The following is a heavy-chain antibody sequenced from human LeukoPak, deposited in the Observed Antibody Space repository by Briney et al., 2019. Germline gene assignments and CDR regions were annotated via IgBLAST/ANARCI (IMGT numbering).Heavy chain of an antibody. J-gene: IGHJ3*02. CDR1: GFTFSSYS. V-gene: IGHV3-48*02. CDR2: ISSSSSTI. Sequence: PGGSLRLFCAASGFTFSSYSMNWVRQAPGKRLEWASYISSSSSTIYYADSVKGRFTISRDNAKNSLYLQMDSLRDEDTAVYYCARARDYDYVWGSYRYTGAFDIWGQGTMVTVSS. CDR3: ARARDYDYVWGSYRYTGAFDI. D-gene: IGHD3-16*02.